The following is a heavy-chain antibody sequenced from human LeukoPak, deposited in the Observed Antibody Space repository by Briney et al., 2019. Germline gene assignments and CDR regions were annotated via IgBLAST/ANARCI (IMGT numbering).Heavy chain of an antibody. Sequence: GGSLRLSCTASGFTFGDYAMSWFRQAPGKGLEWVGFIRSKAYGGTTEYAASVKGRFTISRDNAKNSLYLQMNSLRAEDTAVYYCANTPSSQQLIRYYYYGMDVWGQGTTVTVSS. V-gene: IGHV3-49*03. J-gene: IGHJ6*02. CDR3: ANTPSSQQLIRYYYYGMDV. CDR1: GFTFGDYA. CDR2: IRSKAYGGTT. D-gene: IGHD6-13*01.